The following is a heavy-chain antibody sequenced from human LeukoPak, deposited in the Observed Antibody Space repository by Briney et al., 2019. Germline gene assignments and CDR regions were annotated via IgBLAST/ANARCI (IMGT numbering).Heavy chain of an antibody. CDR3: ARTGYQLPTDYYYYYMDV. J-gene: IGHJ6*03. CDR2: ISYDGSNK. Sequence: GRSLRLSCAASGFTFSSYAMHWVRQAPGKGLEWVAVISYDGSNKYYADSVKGRFTISRDNSKNTLYLQMNSLRAEDTAVYYCARTGYQLPTDYYYYYMDVWGKGTTVTVSS. D-gene: IGHD2-2*01. CDR1: GFTFSSYA. V-gene: IGHV3-30-3*01.